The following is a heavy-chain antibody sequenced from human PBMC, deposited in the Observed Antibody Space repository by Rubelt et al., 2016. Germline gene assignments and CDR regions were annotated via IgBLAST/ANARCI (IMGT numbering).Heavy chain of an antibody. CDR2: IKQDGSEK. CDR1: GFTFSSYW. Sequence: EVQLVESGGGLVQPGGSLRLSCAASGFTFSSYWMSWVRQAPGKGLEWVANIKQDGSEKYYVDSVKSRFTISRDNAKNSLSLQMISLRADDTAVYYCARQNRYYYYGMDVWGQGTTVTVSS. V-gene: IGHV3-7*05. CDR3: ARQNRYYYYGMDV. J-gene: IGHJ6*02.